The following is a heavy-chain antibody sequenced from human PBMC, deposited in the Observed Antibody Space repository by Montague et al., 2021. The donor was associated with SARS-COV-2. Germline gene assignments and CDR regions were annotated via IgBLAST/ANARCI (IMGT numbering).Heavy chain of an antibody. CDR1: GFTFSNYD. CDR2: ISTSACTT. Sequence: FLRLSCAASGFTFSNYDVNWVRQAPGKGPEWISYISTSACTTTYAGSVKGRFTISRDNGKNSLYLQMNSLRVEDTAVYYCTRDYRSIVGDGLDIWGQGTKVTVSS. J-gene: IGHJ3*02. D-gene: IGHD3-16*02. V-gene: IGHV3-48*03. CDR3: TRDYRSIVGDGLDI.